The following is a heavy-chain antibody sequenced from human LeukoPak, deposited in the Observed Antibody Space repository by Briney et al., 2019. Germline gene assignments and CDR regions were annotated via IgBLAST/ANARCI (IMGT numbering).Heavy chain of an antibody. CDR1: GYTFTSYG. Sequence: ASVKVSCKASGYTFTSYGISWVRQAPGQGLEWMGWMNPKSGATNYAQKFQGGVTMTWDTSISTAYMELTRLKTDDTAVYYCARGSGDYDFWTDTPYYYMDVWGKGTTVTVSS. CDR3: ARGSGDYDFWTDTPYYYMDV. D-gene: IGHD3/OR15-3a*01. J-gene: IGHJ6*03. CDR2: MNPKSGAT. V-gene: IGHV1-2*02.